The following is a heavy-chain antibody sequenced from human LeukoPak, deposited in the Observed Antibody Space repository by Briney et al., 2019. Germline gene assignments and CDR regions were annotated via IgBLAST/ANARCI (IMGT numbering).Heavy chain of an antibody. V-gene: IGHV4-59*08. CDR2: IYHSGST. CDR3: ARRAPIAVAATGDAFDI. D-gene: IGHD6-19*01. CDR1: GGSISGYY. Sequence: SETLSLTCTVSGGSISGYYWSWIRQPPGKGLEWIGYIYHSGSTDYNPSLKSRVTISVDTSKNQFSLKLSSVTAADTAVYYCARRAPIAVAATGDAFDIWGQGTMVTVSS. J-gene: IGHJ3*02.